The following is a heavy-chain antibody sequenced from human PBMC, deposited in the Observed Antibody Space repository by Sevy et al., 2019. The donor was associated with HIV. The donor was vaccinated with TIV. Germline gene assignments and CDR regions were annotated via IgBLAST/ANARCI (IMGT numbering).Heavy chain of an antibody. CDR1: GFSFGDYA. J-gene: IGHJ6*02. CDR2: ISWNSVSI. Sequence: GGSLRLSCAASGFSFGDYAMHWVRHAPGKGLEWVSGISWNSVSIDYADSVKGRFTNSRDNAKNSLFFQMNRLRSDVTALYYSAKDKRPATISSSSYDCYYGMDFWGQGTTVTVSS. D-gene: IGHD6-6*01. V-gene: IGHV3-9*01. CDR3: AKDKRPATISSSSYDCYYGMDF.